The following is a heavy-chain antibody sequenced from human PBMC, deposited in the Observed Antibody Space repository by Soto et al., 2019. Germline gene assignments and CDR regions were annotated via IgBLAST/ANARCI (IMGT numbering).Heavy chain of an antibody. CDR3: ARAYSGAAAGRFDY. D-gene: IGHD6-13*01. CDR2: INPNSGGT. Sequence: QVQLVQSGAEVKKPGASVKVSCKASGYTFTGYYMHWVRQAPGQGLEWMGWINPNSGGTNYAQKFQGWVTMTRDTSISTAYMELSRLRSDDTDVYYCARAYSGAAAGRFDYWGQGTLVTVSS. V-gene: IGHV1-2*04. CDR1: GYTFTGYY. J-gene: IGHJ4*02.